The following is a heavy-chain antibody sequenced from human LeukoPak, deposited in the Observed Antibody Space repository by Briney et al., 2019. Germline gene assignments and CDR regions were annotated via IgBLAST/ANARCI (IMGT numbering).Heavy chain of an antibody. CDR1: GVTVITND. CDR2: LYSDGNT. J-gene: IGHJ4*02. D-gene: IGHD1-14*01. CDR3: ARGVEPLAANTLAY. V-gene: IGHV3-53*01. Sequence: GGSLRLSCTASGVTVITNDMTWVRQAPGKGLEWVSVLYSDGNTKYADSVQGRFTISRDNSKNTLYLEMSSLSPDDTAVYYCARGVEPLAANTLAYWGQGTLVTVSS.